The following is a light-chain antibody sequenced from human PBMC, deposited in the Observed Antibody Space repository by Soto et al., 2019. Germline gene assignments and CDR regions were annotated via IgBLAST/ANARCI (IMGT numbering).Light chain of an antibody. CDR3: QTWGNGVVV. CDR1: SGHSSYA. V-gene: IGLV4-69*01. CDR2: VNSDGSH. Sequence: QPVLAQSPSASASLGASVKLTCTLSSGHSSYAIAWHQQQPQKGPRYLMRVNSDGSHNKGDGIPDRFSGSSSGAERYLTISSLQSEDEADYYCQTWGNGVVVFGGGTKLPVL. J-gene: IGLJ2*01.